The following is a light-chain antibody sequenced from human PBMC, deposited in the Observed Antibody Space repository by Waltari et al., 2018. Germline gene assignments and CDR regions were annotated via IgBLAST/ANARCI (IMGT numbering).Light chain of an antibody. CDR1: QVINSW. Sequence: DIQITSTPSSRSSTVGGNVTITCRSGQVINSWLTWYQQKPGKAPKLLIYTASTLQSGVPSRFSGSGSGTDYTLTINSLQPEDFATYYCQQCDNTPLTFGGGTKVEIK. V-gene: IGKV1-NL1*01. CDR2: TAS. J-gene: IGKJ4*01. CDR3: QQCDNTPLT.